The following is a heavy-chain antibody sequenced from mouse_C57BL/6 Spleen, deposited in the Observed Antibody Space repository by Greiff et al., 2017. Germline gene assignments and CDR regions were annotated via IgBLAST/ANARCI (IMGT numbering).Heavy chain of an antibody. CDR1: GYSITSGYY. J-gene: IGHJ2*01. CDR3: ARARGFDY. V-gene: IGHV3-6*01. Sequence: EVQLQESGPGLVKPSQSLSLSCSVSGYSITSGYYWNWIRQCPGNKLEWMGFISYDGSNNYNPTLKNRITITRDTSKNQSVLKLNSVTTEDTATYYCARARGFDYWGQGTTLTVSS. CDR2: ISYDGSN.